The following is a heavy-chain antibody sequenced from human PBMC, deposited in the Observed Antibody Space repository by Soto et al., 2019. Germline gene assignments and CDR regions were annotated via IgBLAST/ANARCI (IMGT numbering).Heavy chain of an antibody. CDR3: ARDEQWLDYYYYGMDV. V-gene: IGHV1-69*06. Sequence: SVKVSCKASGGTFSSYAISWVRQAPGQGLEWMGGIIPIFGTANYAQKFQGRVTITADKSTSTAYMELSSLRSEDTAVYYCARDEQWLDYYYYGMDVWGQGTTVTVSS. J-gene: IGHJ6*02. CDR2: IIPIFGTA. D-gene: IGHD6-19*01. CDR1: GGTFSSYA.